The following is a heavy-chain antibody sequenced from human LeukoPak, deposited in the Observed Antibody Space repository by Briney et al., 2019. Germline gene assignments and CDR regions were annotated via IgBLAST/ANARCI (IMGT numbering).Heavy chain of an antibody. Sequence: GGSLRLSCAASGFTFSSYAMSWVRQAPGKGLEWVSAISGSGGSTYYADSVKGRFTISRDNSKNTLYLQTNSLRAEDTAVYYCAKRDSSGWYVGYFDYWGQGTLVTVSS. CDR2: ISGSGGST. J-gene: IGHJ4*02. CDR1: GFTFSSYA. V-gene: IGHV3-23*01. CDR3: AKRDSSGWYVGYFDY. D-gene: IGHD6-19*01.